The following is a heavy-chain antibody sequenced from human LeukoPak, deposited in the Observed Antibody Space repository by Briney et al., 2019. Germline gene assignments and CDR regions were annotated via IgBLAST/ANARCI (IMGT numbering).Heavy chain of an antibody. CDR1: GFTFSTYS. CDR3: AKGSAVPDLHFDY. J-gene: IGHJ4*02. CDR2: ISGSGDTT. D-gene: IGHD6-19*01. Sequence: GGSLRLSCAASGFTFSTYSMTWVRQAPGKGLEWVSTISGSGDTTYYADSVKGRFTISRDNSKNSLYLQMNSLTVEDTAVYYCAKGSAVPDLHFDYCGQGTLVTVSS. V-gene: IGHV3-23*01.